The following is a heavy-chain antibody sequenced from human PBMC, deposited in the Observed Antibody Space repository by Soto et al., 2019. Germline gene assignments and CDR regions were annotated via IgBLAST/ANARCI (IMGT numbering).Heavy chain of an antibody. V-gene: IGHV1-18*01. CDR1: GYTFTSYG. CDR3: ATRSPAFYY. CDR2: ITTDKGKT. J-gene: IGHJ4*02. Sequence: ASVKVSCKTSGYTFTSYGISWVRQAPGQGLEWMGWITTDKGKTTYAQKFQGRVTMTTDTSTSTAYMEMRSLRSDDTAVYYCATRSPAFYYWGQGTPVTVSA.